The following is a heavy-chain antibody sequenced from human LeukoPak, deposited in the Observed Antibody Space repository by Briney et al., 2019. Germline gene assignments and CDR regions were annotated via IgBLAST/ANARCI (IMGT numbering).Heavy chain of an antibody. CDR2: IYHSGST. Sequence: PSQTLSLTCAVSGGSISSGGYSWSWIRQPPGKGLEWMGYIYHSGSTYYNPSLKSRVTISVDRSKNQFSLKLSSVTAADTAVYYCARTTPGYSSSRGAFDIWGQGTMVTVSS. CDR3: ARTTPGYSSSRGAFDI. CDR1: GGSISSGGYS. D-gene: IGHD6-13*01. J-gene: IGHJ3*02. V-gene: IGHV4-30-2*01.